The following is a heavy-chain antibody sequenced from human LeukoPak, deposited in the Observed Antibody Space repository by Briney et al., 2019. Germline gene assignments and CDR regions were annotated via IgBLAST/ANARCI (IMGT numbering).Heavy chain of an antibody. CDR2: ISASGTLT. CDR3: AKCSFTNNWFDP. D-gene: IGHD2-15*01. V-gene: IGHV3-48*03. CDR1: GFSFSSYE. Sequence: GGSLRLSCAASGFSFSSYEMNWVRQAPGKGLEWISYISASGTLTHYADSVRGRFTISRDNSKNTLYLQMNSLRAEDTAVYYCAKCSFTNNWFDPWGQGTLVTVSS. J-gene: IGHJ5*02.